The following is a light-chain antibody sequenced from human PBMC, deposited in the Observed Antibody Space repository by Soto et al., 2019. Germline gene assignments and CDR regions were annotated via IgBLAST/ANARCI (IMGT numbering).Light chain of an antibody. J-gene: IGKJ5*01. CDR2: AAS. Sequence: EMIQSASTLSASVGGIVPLTCRASQSISGYLNWYPPKPGKAPKLMIYAASSLQSGVPSRFSGSGSGTDCTLTISSLQPEDGATDYCQQRYSTPITVAQGTRLEIK. CDR1: QSISGY. CDR3: QQRYSTPIT. V-gene: IGKV1-39*01.